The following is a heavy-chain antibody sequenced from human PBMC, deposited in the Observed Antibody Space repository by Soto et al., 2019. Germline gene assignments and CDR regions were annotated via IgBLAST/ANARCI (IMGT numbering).Heavy chain of an antibody. D-gene: IGHD4-17*01. CDR1: GGTFSSYA. CDR3: ANKCSNDYGDGLTGFDY. V-gene: IGHV1-69*06. CDR2: IIPIFGTA. J-gene: IGHJ4*01. Sequence: SVKVSCKASGGTFSSYAISWVRQAPGQGLEWMGGIIPIFGTANYAQKFQGRVTITGDKSTSTAYMELSSLRSEDTAVYYCANKCSNDYGDGLTGFDYWGQGTLVTVSS.